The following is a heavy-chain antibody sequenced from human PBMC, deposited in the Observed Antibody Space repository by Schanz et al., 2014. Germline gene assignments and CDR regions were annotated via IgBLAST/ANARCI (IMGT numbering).Heavy chain of an antibody. Sequence: QVQLQESGPGLVKPSGTLSLTCTVSGASISSVYWWSWVRQSPGTGLEWIGEMHHSEGRNYNPSQKSRVPTFIEESKNQFSRGLNSGTAADTAVYYCVRNGDYRGGIRCDKGYFDSWGQGILVTVSS. CDR1: GASISSVYW. J-gene: IGHJ4*02. CDR2: MHHSEGR. D-gene: IGHD5-12*01. CDR3: VRNGDYRGGIRCDKGYFDS. V-gene: IGHV4-4*02.